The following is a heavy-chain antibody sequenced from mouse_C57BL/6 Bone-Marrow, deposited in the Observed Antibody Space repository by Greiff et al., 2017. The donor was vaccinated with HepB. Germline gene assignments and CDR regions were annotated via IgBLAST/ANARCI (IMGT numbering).Heavy chain of an antibody. Sequence: QVQLKESGAELARPGASVKLSCKASGYTFTSYGISWVKQRTGQGLEWIGEIYPRSGNTYYNEKFKGKATLTADKSSSTAYMELRSLTSEDSAVYFCARGPIYYDYDGGYWGQGTLVTVSA. D-gene: IGHD2-4*01. V-gene: IGHV1-81*01. J-gene: IGHJ3*01. CDR3: ARGPIYYDYDGGY. CDR2: IYPRSGNT. CDR1: GYTFTSYG.